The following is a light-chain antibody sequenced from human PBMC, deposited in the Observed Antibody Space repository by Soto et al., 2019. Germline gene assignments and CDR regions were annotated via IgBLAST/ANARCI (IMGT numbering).Light chain of an antibody. V-gene: IGLV2-14*01. CDR3: SSYTSSSTYV. Sequence: QSALTQPASVSGSPGQSITISCTGTRSDVGGYNYVYWHQQQPGKAPKLMIYDVTNRPSGVSDRFSGSKSGNTASLTISGLQAEDEADYYCSSYTSSSTYVFGAGTKLTVL. J-gene: IGLJ1*01. CDR2: DVT. CDR1: RSDVGGYNY.